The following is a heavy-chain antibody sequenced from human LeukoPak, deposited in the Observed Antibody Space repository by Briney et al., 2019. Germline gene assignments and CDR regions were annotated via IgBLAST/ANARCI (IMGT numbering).Heavy chain of an antibody. J-gene: IGHJ4*02. CDR3: GGSSGWSLFDY. Sequence: GGSLRLSCAASGFIVGSNYMSWVRQAPGKGLEWVSVIYSGGSTYYADSVKGRFIISRDNSKNTLYLQMSSLRAEDTAVYYCGGSSGWSLFDYWGQGTLVAVSS. V-gene: IGHV3-53*01. CDR2: IYSGGST. CDR1: GFIVGSNY. D-gene: IGHD6-19*01.